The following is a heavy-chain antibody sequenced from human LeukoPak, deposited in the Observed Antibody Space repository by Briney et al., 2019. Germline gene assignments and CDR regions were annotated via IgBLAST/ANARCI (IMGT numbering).Heavy chain of an antibody. CDR2: INWNGGST. V-gene: IGHV3-20*04. D-gene: IGHD2-15*01. CDR1: GFTFDDYA. J-gene: IGHJ4*02. CDR3: VRGGGSCYNP. Sequence: GGSLRLSCAASGFTFDDYAMHWVRQAPGKGLEWVSGINWNGGSTGYADSVKGRFTISRDNAKNSLYLQVNSLRVEDTALYYCVRGGGSCYNPGGQGTLVTVSS.